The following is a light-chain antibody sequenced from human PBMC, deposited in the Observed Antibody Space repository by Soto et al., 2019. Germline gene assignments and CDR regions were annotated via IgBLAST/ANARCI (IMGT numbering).Light chain of an antibody. Sequence: DIQMTQSPSSVSASVGDRVTISCRASQDISNWLARYQQKPGEAPKFLIYAASNLQGGVPSKFGVSGSRTDFTLTISSLQPEDFAVYYCQQARRFPITFGQGTRLEIK. CDR1: QDISNW. CDR2: AAS. V-gene: IGKV1-12*01. J-gene: IGKJ5*01. CDR3: QQARRFPIT.